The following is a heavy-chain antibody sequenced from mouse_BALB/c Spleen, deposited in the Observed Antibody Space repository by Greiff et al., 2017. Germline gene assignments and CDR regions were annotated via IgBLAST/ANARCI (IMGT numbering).Heavy chain of an antibody. V-gene: IGHV2-2*02. CDR2: IWSGGST. CDR1: GFSLTSYG. D-gene: IGHD6-2*01. CDR3: ASSPGNWYFDV. Sequence: VQLQQSGPGLVQPSQSLSITCTVSGFSLTSYGVHWVRQSPGKGLEWLGVIWSGGSTDYNAAFISRLSISKDNSKSQVFFKMNSLQANDTAIYYCASSPGNWYFDVWGAGTTVTVSS. J-gene: IGHJ1*01.